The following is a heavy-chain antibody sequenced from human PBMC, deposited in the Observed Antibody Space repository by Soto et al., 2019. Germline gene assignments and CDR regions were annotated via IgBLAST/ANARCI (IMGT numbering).Heavy chain of an antibody. CDR2: INHSGST. Sequence: SETLSLTCAVCGGSFSGYYWSWIRQPPGKGLEWIGEINHSGSTNYNPSLKSRVTISVDTSKNQFSLKLSSVTAADTAVYYCARLSMLSGYYYYYYYYGMDVWGQGTTVTVSS. D-gene: IGHD3-22*01. V-gene: IGHV4-34*01. CDR1: GGSFSGYY. J-gene: IGHJ6*02. CDR3: ARLSMLSGYYYYYYYYGMDV.